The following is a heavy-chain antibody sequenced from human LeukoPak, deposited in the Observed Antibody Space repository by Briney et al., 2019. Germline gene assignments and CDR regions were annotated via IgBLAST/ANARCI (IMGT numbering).Heavy chain of an antibody. Sequence: GGSLRLSCAVSGFTVSSTYVGWVRRAPGKGLEWVSIIYSGGGTYYPDSVKGRFTMSRDNSKNTLYLQMNSLRAEDTAVYFCARAVAASYFDYWGQGALVTVSS. CDR3: ARAVAASYFDY. D-gene: IGHD6-19*01. V-gene: IGHV3-66*01. CDR2: IYSGGGT. CDR1: GFTVSSTY. J-gene: IGHJ4*02.